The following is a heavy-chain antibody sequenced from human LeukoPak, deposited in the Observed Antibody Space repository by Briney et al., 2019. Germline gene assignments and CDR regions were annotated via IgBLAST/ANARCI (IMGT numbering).Heavy chain of an antibody. D-gene: IGHD6-19*01. CDR3: ASVQWLVWIFY. J-gene: IGHJ4*02. CDR1: GFTFSSYA. V-gene: IGHV3-23*01. CDR2: ISGSGGST. Sequence: PGGSLRLSCAASGFTFSSYAMSWVRQAPGKGLEWVSAISGSGGSTYYADSVKGRFTISRDNAKNSLYLQMNSLRAEDTAVYYCASVQWLVWIFYWGQGTLVTVSS.